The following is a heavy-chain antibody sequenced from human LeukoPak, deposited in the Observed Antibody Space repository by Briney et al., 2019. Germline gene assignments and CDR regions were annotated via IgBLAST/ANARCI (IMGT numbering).Heavy chain of an antibody. V-gene: IGHV3-13*01. CDR3: VREARGYHYTYFDY. J-gene: IGHJ4*02. D-gene: IGHD5-18*01. Sequence: GRSLRLSCTASGFTLGSHDMHWVRQIPGHGLEWVAAVSSGFHAFFADSVQGRFTVSREDARNSLYLQMNSLRAGDTAVYYCVREARGYHYTYFDYWGQGTLVTVSS. CDR2: VSSGFHA. CDR1: GFTLGSHD.